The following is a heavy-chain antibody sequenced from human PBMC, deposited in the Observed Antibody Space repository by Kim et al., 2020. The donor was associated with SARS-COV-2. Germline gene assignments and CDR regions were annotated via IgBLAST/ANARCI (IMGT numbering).Heavy chain of an antibody. Sequence: ASVKVSCKPSGYSFGNYGFHWVRQAPGQGLEWMGGIGLYKGNMRYAQEVQGRLKMTTDASTTTAYRELRNLRSDDTAVYYCARDYNWGCDYWGQGTQVTV. CDR1: GYSFGNYG. V-gene: IGHV1-18*01. J-gene: IGHJ4*02. CDR2: IGLYKGNM. CDR3: ARDYNWGCDY. D-gene: IGHD1-1*01.